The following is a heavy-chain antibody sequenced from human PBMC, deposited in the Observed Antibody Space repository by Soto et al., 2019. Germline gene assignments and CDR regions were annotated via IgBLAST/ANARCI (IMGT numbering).Heavy chain of an antibody. V-gene: IGHV5-10-1*01. CDR3: ASHNYGSGSRYYYYGMDV. Sequence: GESLKISCKGSGYSFTSYWISWVRQMTGKGLEWMGRIDPSDSYTNYSPSFQGHVTISADKSISTAYLQCSSLKASDTAMYYCASHNYGSGSRYYYYGMDVWGQGTTVTVS. CDR1: GYSFTSYW. CDR2: IDPSDSYT. D-gene: IGHD3-10*01. J-gene: IGHJ6*02.